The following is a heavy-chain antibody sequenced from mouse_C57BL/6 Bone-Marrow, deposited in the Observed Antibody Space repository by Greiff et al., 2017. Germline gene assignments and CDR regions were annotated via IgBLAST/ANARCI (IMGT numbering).Heavy chain of an antibody. CDR1: GYSITSGYY. CDR3: EREGGYYVFAY. V-gene: IGHV3-6*01. D-gene: IGHD2-3*01. J-gene: IGHJ3*01. CDR2: ISYDGSN. Sequence: EVKLQESGPGLVKPSQSLSLTCSVTGYSITSGYYRNWIRQFPGNKLEWMGYISYDGSNNYNPSLKNRSSITRDTAKNQFFLKLNSVTTEDTATYDCEREGGYYVFAYWGQGTLVTVSA.